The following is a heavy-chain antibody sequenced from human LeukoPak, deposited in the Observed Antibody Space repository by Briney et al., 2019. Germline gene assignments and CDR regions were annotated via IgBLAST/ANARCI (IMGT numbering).Heavy chain of an antibody. CDR3: AKDTSSGRYAAAEYFQH. CDR2: ISGSGGST. J-gene: IGHJ1*01. D-gene: IGHD6-19*01. CDR1: GFTFSSYA. Sequence: PGRSLRLSCAASGFTFSSYAMSWVRQAPGKGLEWVSAISGSGGSTYYADSVKGRFTISRDNSKNTLYLQMNSLRAEDTAVYYCAKDTSSGRYAAAEYFQHWGQGTLVTVSS. V-gene: IGHV3-23*01.